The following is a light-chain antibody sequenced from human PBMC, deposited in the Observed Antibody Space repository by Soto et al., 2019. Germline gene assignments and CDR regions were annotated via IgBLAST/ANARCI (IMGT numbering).Light chain of an antibody. J-gene: IGLJ1*01. CDR1: SSDVGAYDY. Sequence: QSVLTQPASVSGSPGQSITISCTGTSSDVGAYDYVSWYQQHPDKAPKLMIYEVSNRPSGVSNRFSGSKSVNTATLTISGLQADDEAYYDCSSYTISSTRVLGAGTKFAGL. CDR3: SSYTISSTRV. V-gene: IGLV2-14*03. CDR2: EVS.